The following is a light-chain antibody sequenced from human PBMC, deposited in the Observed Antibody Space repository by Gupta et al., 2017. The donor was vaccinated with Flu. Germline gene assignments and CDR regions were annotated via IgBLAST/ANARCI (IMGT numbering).Light chain of an antibody. Sequence: VEITRTLSRGHSRNNIAWHQQQPGKAPRYLMMVESNGRYTKGSGVPDCFSGSSSATDRNLTMSDLQAEDEADYFCEAWESDTRIFGGGTKLTVL. V-gene: IGLV4-60*03. J-gene: IGLJ2*01. CDR2: VESNGRY. CDR3: EAWESDTRI. CDR1: RGHSRNN.